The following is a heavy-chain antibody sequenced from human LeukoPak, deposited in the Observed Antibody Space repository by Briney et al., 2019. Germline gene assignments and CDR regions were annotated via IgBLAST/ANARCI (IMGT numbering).Heavy chain of an antibody. V-gene: IGHV4-59*12. CDR3: ARVPPDIVVVPAAPTYAFDI. Sequence: PSETLPLTCSVSGGSISSSYYWSWIRQPPGKGLEWIGYIYYSGSTNYNPSLKSRVTISVDTSKNQFSLKLSSVTAADTAVYYCARVPPDIVVVPAAPTYAFDIWGQGTMVTVSS. D-gene: IGHD2-2*01. CDR1: GGSISSSYY. CDR2: IYYSGST. J-gene: IGHJ3*02.